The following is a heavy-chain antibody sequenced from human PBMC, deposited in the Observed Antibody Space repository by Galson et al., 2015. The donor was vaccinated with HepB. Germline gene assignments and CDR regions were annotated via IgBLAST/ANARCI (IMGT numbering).Heavy chain of an antibody. J-gene: IGHJ4*02. Sequence: SLRLSCAASGFPFGSYAMSWVRQAPGKGLEWVSTIRGGGDGAYYAESVRGRFTISRDNSNRTLYLQMTSLSAEDTAMYYCAKDPDFDFDSEKSTTFDHWGRGIQVTVSS. CDR3: AKDPDFDFDSEKSTTFDH. CDR1: GFPFGSYA. CDR2: IRGGGDGA. D-gene: IGHD3-9*01. V-gene: IGHV3-23*01.